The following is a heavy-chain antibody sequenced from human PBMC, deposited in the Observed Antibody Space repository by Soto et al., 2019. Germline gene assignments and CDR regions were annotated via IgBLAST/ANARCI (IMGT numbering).Heavy chain of an antibody. V-gene: IGHV1-2*02. CDR2: INPRFGDT. CDR1: GYTFTAYY. D-gene: IGHD3-10*01. CDR3: ARNMDYYYGPGSGNGHGF. J-gene: IGHJ6*02. Sequence: QVQLVQSGAELKEPGDSVRVSCEASGYTFTAYYIHWVRQAPGQGLEWMGWINPRFGDTSYAQDFQGRVSMTRDTSISTVYMELSRLTSDDTAICYCARNMDYYYGPGSGNGHGFWGQGTTVTVFS.